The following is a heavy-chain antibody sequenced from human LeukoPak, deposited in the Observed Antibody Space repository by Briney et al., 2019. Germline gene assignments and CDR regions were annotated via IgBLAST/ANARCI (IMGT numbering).Heavy chain of an antibody. D-gene: IGHD2-2*01. V-gene: IGHV1-18*01. CDR2: ISAYNGNT. CDR3: ARVSLGYCSSTSCYDLYYYGMDV. J-gene: IGHJ6*02. Sequence: ASVKVSCKASGYTFTSYGISWVRQAPGQGLEWMGWISAYNGNTNYAQKFQGRVTMTRDTSISTAYMELSRLRSDDTAVYYCARVSLGYCSSTSCYDLYYYGMDVWGQGTTVTVSS. CDR1: GYTFTSYG.